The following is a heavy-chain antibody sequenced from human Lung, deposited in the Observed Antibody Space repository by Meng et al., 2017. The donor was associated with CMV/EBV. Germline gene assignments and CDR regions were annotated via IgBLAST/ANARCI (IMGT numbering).Heavy chain of an antibody. CDR3: AKDPEWFDP. Sequence: GGSXRLCCAASGFTFSSYGMHWVRQAPGKGLEWVAFIRYAGSNKYYADAVKGRFTISRDNYKDTLYLQMNSLRAEDTAVYYCAKDPEWFDPWGQGTLVTVSS. D-gene: IGHD1-14*01. CDR1: GFTFSSYG. CDR2: IRYAGSNK. V-gene: IGHV3-30*02. J-gene: IGHJ5*02.